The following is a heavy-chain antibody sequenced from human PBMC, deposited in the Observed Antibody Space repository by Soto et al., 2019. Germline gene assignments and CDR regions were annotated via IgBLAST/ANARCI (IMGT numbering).Heavy chain of an antibody. CDR3: ARVGISYYYDSSGYYYFDY. Sequence: GGSLRLSCAASGFTVSSNYMSWVRQAPGKGLEWVSVIYSGGSTYYADSVKGRFTISRDNSKNTLYLQMNSLRAEDTAVYYCARVGISYYYDSSGYYYFDYWGQGTLVTVSS. J-gene: IGHJ4*02. D-gene: IGHD3-22*01. V-gene: IGHV3-66*01. CDR2: IYSGGST. CDR1: GFTVSSNY.